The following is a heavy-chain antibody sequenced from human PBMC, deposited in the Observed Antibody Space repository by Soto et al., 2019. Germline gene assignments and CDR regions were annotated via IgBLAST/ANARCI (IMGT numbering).Heavy chain of an antibody. Sequence: KSSETLSLTCALSGSSFTTYYWTWIRQPPGKGLDWIGEINNRGNTNYNPSLKSRVTISLDTSKTQFSLKLTSVTAADTAVYYCLMVTYSGLDVWGQGTTVTSP. D-gene: IGHD5-18*01. V-gene: IGHV4-34*01. J-gene: IGHJ6*02. CDR1: GSSFTTYY. CDR2: INNRGNT. CDR3: LMVTYSGLDV.